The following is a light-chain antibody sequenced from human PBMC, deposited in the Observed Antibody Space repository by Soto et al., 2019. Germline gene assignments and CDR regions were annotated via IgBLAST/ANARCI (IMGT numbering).Light chain of an antibody. CDR2: MVS. CDR1: SSDVGNYNY. J-gene: IGLJ1*01. CDR3: TSPTPGSPYV. Sequence: QSVLTQPASVSGSPGQSITISCTGTSSDVGNYNYVSWYQQYPGRVPKLLIYMVSNRPSGVSNRFSGSKSGNTASLTISGLQAEDEADYFCTSPTPGSPYVFGTGTKVTV. V-gene: IGLV2-14*01.